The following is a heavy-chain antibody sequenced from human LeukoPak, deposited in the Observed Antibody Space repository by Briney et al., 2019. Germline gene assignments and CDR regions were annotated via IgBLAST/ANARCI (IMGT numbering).Heavy chain of an antibody. J-gene: IGHJ6*02. CDR1: GFTFSSYA. Sequence: PGGSLRLSCAASGFTFSSYAMHWVRQAPGKGLEWVAVISYDGSNKYYADSVKGRFTISRDNSKNTLYLQMNSLRAEDTAVYYCARDQQQLVSGLYGMDVWGQGTTVTVSS. V-gene: IGHV3-30-3*01. CDR2: ISYDGSNK. D-gene: IGHD6-13*01. CDR3: ARDQQQLVSGLYGMDV.